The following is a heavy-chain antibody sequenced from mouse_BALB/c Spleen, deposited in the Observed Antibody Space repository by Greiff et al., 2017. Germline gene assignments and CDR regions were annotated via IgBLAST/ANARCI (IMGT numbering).Heavy chain of an antibody. D-gene: IGHD2-12*01. J-gene: IGHJ4*01. CDR3: ARLRRYAMDY. Sequence: EVQLVESGPGLVKPSQSLSLTCTVTGYSITSDYAWNWIRQFPGNKLEWMGYISYSGSTSYNPSLKSRISITRDTSKNQFFLQLNSVTTEDTATYYCARLRRYAMDYWGQGTSVTVSS. V-gene: IGHV3-2*02. CDR1: GYSITSDYA. CDR2: ISYSGST.